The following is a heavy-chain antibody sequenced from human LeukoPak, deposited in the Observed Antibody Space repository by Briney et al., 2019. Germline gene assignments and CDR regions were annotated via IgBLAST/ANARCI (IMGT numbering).Heavy chain of an antibody. CDR3: ARPLRGAFDI. Sequence: GESLQISCKNSGYSFTNYWIGWVRQMPGKGLEWMGIIYPRDSDTRYSPSFQGQVTISADKSINTAYLQWSSLKASDTAMYYCARPLRGAFDIWGQGTMVTVSS. CDR2: IYPRDSDT. V-gene: IGHV5-51*01. CDR1: GYSFTNYW. J-gene: IGHJ3*02.